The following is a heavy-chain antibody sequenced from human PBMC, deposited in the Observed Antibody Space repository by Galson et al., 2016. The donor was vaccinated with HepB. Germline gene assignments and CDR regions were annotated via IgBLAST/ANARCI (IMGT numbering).Heavy chain of an antibody. D-gene: IGHD6-13*01. CDR3: AKGRLAARGRCDY. CDR2: ISVGGGNT. Sequence: SLRLSCAASGFTFSDSAINWVRPAPGQGLERVSSISVGGGNTYSADAVKGRFTTSRDNSKNTLYLQMNSLRAEDTARHYCAKGRLAARGRCDYWGQGNLATVSS. V-gene: IGHV3-23*01. CDR1: GFTFSDSA. J-gene: IGHJ4*02.